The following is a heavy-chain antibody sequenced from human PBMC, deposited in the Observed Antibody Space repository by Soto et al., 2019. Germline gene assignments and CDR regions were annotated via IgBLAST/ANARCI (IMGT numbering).Heavy chain of an antibody. V-gene: IGHV3-30*18. J-gene: IGHJ5*02. CDR1: GFIFSNYG. Sequence: GGALRLSCAASGFIFSNYGMHWVRQAPGKGLEWVSVISYHGINKYYADSVKGRFTISRDNSKNTLYLQMNSLRVDDTALYYCAKYSDYGDHEEWFDPWGQGTLVTVSS. D-gene: IGHD4-17*01. CDR3: AKYSDYGDHEEWFDP. CDR2: ISYHGINK.